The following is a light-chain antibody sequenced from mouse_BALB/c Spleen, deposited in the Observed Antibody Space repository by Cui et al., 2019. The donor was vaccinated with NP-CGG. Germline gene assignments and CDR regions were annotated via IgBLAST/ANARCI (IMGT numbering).Light chain of an antibody. Sequence: QAVVTQESALTTSPGETVTLTCHSSTGAVTTSNYANWVQEKPDHLFTGLIGGTNNRAPGVPARFSGSLIGDKAALTITGAQTEDETIYFCALWYSNHWVFGGGTKLIVL. V-gene: IGLV1*01. CDR2: GTN. J-gene: IGLJ1*01. CDR3: ALWYSNHWV. CDR1: TGAVTTSNY.